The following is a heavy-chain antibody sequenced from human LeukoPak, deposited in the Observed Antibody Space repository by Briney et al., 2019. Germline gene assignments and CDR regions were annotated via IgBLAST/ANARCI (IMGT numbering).Heavy chain of an antibody. D-gene: IGHD2-2*02. CDR1: GFTFSSYW. J-gene: IGHJ4*02. V-gene: IGHV3-7*01. CDR3: ARGVVVVPAAIYTY. Sequence: PGGSLRLSCAASGFTFSSYWMSWVRQAPGKGLEWVANIKQDGSEKYYVDSVKGRFTISRDNAKNSLYLQMNSLRAEDTAVCYCARGVVVVPAAIYTYWGQGTLVTVSS. CDR2: IKQDGSEK.